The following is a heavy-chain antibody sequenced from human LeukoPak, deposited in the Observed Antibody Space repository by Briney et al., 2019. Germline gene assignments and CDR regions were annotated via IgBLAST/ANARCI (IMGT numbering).Heavy chain of an antibody. D-gene: IGHD3-22*01. CDR1: GGSFSGYY. CDR3: ARDMYAGIVVIDY. Sequence: SETLSLTCAVYGGSFSGYYWSWIRQPPGKGLEWIGEINHSGSTNYNPSLKSRVTISVDTSKNQFSLKLSSVTAADTAVYYCARDMYAGIVVIDYWGQGTLVTVSS. J-gene: IGHJ4*02. CDR2: INHSGST. V-gene: IGHV4-34*01.